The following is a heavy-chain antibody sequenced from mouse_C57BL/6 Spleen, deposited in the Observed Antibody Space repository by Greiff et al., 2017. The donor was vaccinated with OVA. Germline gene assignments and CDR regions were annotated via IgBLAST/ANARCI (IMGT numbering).Heavy chain of an antibody. CDR2: ISDGGSYT. D-gene: IGHD2-1*01. J-gene: IGHJ1*03. Sequence: EVKLVESGGGLVKPGGSLKLSCAASGFTFSSYAMSWVRQTPEKRLEWVATISDGGSYTYYPDNVKGRFTISRDNAKNNLYLQMSHLKSEDTAMYYCARGLYGNYVDWYFDVWGTGTTVTVSS. CDR1: GFTFSSYA. CDR3: ARGLYGNYVDWYFDV. V-gene: IGHV5-4*03.